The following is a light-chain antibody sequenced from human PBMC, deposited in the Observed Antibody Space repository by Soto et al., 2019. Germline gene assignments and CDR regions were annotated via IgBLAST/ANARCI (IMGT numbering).Light chain of an antibody. J-gene: IGLJ2*01. CDR2: SNN. CDR3: AAWDDSLTAHVV. CDR1: SSNIGSNT. Sequence: QSVLTQPPSASGTPGQRVTISCSGSSSNIGSNTVNWYQQLPGTAPKLLMYSNNQRPSGVPDRFSGSKSGTSASLAISGLQSEDEADYYCAAWDDSLTAHVVFGGGNQLTVL. V-gene: IGLV1-44*01.